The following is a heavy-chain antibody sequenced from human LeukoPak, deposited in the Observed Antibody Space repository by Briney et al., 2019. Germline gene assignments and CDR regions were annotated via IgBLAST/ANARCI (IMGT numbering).Heavy chain of an antibody. Sequence: SSETLSLTCAVYGGSFSGYYWSWIRQPPGKGLEWIGEINHSGSTNYNPSLKSRVTISVDTSKNQFSLTLTSVTAADTAVYYCARRVQLWSYWHFDLWGRGTLVTVSS. V-gene: IGHV4-34*01. CDR3: ARRVQLWSYWHFDL. D-gene: IGHD5-18*01. CDR1: GGSFSGYY. CDR2: INHSGST. J-gene: IGHJ2*01.